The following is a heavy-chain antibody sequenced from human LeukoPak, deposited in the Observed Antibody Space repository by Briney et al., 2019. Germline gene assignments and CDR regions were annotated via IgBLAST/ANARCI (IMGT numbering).Heavy chain of an antibody. CDR3: ARGIAAAATDY. J-gene: IGHJ4*02. D-gene: IGHD6-13*01. V-gene: IGHV1-18*01. CDR2: ISAYNGNT. CDR1: GVTFSNFA. Sequence: ASVKVSCKASGVTFSNFAISWVRQAPGQGLEWMGWISAYNGNTNYAQKLQGRVTMATDTSTSTAYMELRSLRSDDTAVYYCARGIAAAATDYWGQGTLVTVSS.